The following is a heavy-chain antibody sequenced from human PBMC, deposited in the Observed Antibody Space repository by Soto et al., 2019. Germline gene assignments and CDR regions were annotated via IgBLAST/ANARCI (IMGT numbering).Heavy chain of an antibody. V-gene: IGHV1-69*13. CDR2: TIPMFATA. Sequence: SVKVSCKASGGSFSNYIFAWVRQAPGQGLEWMGGTIPMFATAQYAQKLQGRVTITADESTSTVYMDLTSLRSDDTAVYYCAGGLFGQQRLVGCDTWGQGTLVTVSS. J-gene: IGHJ5*02. CDR3: AGGLFGQQRLVGCDT. CDR1: GGSFSNYI. D-gene: IGHD6-13*01.